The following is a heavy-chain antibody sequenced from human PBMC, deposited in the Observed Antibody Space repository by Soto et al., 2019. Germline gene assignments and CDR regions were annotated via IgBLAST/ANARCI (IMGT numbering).Heavy chain of an antibody. J-gene: IGHJ3*02. CDR3: ARLYCSASSCYSVGAFDI. Sequence: LRLSCAASGFTFSSYGMHLVRQAPGKGLEWVALIWFDGSDKYYTESVKGRFTISRDNSKSTLYLQMNSLRAEDTAVYYCARLYCSASSCYSVGAFDIRGQGTMVTVSS. CDR1: GFTFSSYG. CDR2: IWFDGSDK. D-gene: IGHD2-15*01. V-gene: IGHV3-33*01.